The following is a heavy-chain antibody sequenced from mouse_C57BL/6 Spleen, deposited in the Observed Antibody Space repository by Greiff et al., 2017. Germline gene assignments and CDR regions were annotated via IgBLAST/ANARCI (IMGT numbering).Heavy chain of an antibody. CDR2: IYPGNSDT. CDR3: TREAPLLYYAMDY. CDR1: GYTFTSYW. D-gene: IGHD1-1*01. Sequence: DVKLQESGTVLARPGASVKMSCKTSGYTFTSYWMHWVKQRPGQGLEWIGAIYPGNSDTSYNQKFKGKAKLTAVTSASTAYMELSSLTNEDSAVYYCTREAPLLYYAMDYWGQGTSVTVSS. V-gene: IGHV1-5*01. J-gene: IGHJ4*01.